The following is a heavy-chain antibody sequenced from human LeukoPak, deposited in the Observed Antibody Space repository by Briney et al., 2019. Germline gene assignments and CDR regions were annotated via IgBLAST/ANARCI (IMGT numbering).Heavy chain of an antibody. CDR1: GFTFSSYG. V-gene: IGHV3-33*01. J-gene: IGHJ6*02. CDR3: AREPYYGSGSAYYYYYGMDV. Sequence: GRSLRLSCAASGFTFSSYGMHWVRQAPGKGLEWVAVIWYDGSNKYYADSVKGRFTISRDNSKNTLYLQMNSPRAEDTAVYYCAREPYYGSGSAYYYYYGMDVWGQGTTVTVSS. CDR2: IWYDGSNK. D-gene: IGHD3-10*01.